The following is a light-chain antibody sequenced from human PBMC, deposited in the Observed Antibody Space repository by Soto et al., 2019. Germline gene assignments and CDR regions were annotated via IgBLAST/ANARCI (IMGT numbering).Light chain of an antibody. CDR3: QQYDTTPKT. CDR1: QSVSSY. Sequence: EIVLAQSPPPLPLSPGPRATLPSRASQSVSSYLAWYQQKNGQAPRLVIYDASKRATGIPARFSGSGYGTDFNLTISSLQTDDFATYYCQQYDTTPKTFGQGTKVDIK. J-gene: IGKJ1*01. CDR2: DAS. V-gene: IGKV3-11*01.